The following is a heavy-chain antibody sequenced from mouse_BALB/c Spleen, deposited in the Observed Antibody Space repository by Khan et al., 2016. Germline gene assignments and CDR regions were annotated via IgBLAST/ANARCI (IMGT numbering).Heavy chain of an antibody. V-gene: IGHV3-1*02. Sequence: EVKLLESGPDLVKPSQSLSLTCTVTGYSITSGYSWHWIRQFPGNKLEWMGYIPYSGSTNYHPSIKSRISITRDISKNQFFLQLISVTTEDTATYYCARDYYGWFAYWGQGTLVTVSA. CDR2: IPYSGST. D-gene: IGHD1-1*01. CDR1: GYSITSGYS. J-gene: IGHJ3*01. CDR3: ARDYYGWFAY.